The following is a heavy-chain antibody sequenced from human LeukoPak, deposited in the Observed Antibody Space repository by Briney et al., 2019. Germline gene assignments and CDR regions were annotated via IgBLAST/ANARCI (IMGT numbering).Heavy chain of an antibody. V-gene: IGHV3-7*01. J-gene: IGHJ4*02. Sequence: GGSLRLSCVASGFTFSSYWKSWFRQAPGKGLEWAANIKEDGSEKYYADYVKGRFTISRDNAKNSLSLQMSSLRDEDTAVFYCARSRTAYYNVYADFWGQGTLVTVSS. D-gene: IGHD1-26*01. CDR1: GFTFSSYW. CDR2: IKEDGSEK. CDR3: ARSRTAYYNVYADF.